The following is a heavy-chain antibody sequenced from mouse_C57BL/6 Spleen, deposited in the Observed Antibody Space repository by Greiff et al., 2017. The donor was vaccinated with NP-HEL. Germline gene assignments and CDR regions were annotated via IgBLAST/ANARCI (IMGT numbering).Heavy chain of an antibody. J-gene: IGHJ3*01. CDR3: ARRNYDYGDWFAY. Sequence: QVQLQQPGAELVKPGASVKLSCKASGYTFTSYWLHWVQQRPGQGLEWIGMIHPNSGSTNYIENFTSHATLPVDPSSSTAYMQLSSLTSEDSAVYYGARRNYDYGDWFAYWGKGTLVTVSA. D-gene: IGHD2-4*01. V-gene: IGHV1-64*01. CDR1: GYTFTSYW. CDR2: IHPNSGST.